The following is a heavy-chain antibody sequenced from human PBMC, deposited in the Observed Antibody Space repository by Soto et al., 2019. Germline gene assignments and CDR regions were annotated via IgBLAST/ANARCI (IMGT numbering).Heavy chain of an antibody. CDR2: ISGSGGGT. CDR1: GFTFSIYA. V-gene: IGHV3-23*01. Sequence: PGGSLRLSCSASGFTFSIYAMSWFRQAPGKGLEWVSAISGSGGGTYYADSVKGRFAISRDNSKNTLYLQMNSLRAEDTAVYYCANSAERYFDWLLNPFDYWGQGTLVTSPQ. D-gene: IGHD3-9*01. J-gene: IGHJ4*02. CDR3: ANSAERYFDWLLNPFDY.